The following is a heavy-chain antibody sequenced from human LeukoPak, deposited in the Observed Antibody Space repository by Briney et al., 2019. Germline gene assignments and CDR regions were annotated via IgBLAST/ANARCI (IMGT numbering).Heavy chain of an antibody. CDR3: ARDAVSRGSGAYCDC. V-gene: IGHV3-30*09. CDR1: GFTFSTYP. D-gene: IGHD3-10*01. Sequence: GGSLRLSCAASGFTFSTYPMQWVREAPGKELEWVAVISYDGNNKDYADSVKRRFAISRDNSKDTLYLQMNSLREEDTAVYYCARDAVSRGSGAYCDCWGQGALVTVSS. CDR2: ISYDGNNK. J-gene: IGHJ4*02.